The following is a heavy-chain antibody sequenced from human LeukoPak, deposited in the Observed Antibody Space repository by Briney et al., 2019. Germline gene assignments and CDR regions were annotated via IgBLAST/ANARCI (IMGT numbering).Heavy chain of an antibody. Sequence: PGGSLRLSCAASGFTFSRFAMNWVRQAPGKGLEWVATIIDNGDRTYYADSVRGRFTLSRDNSNNTLSLQMNSLRAEDTATYYCSKGITLVRGFTDFDYWGQGTLVTVSS. J-gene: IGHJ4*02. D-gene: IGHD3-10*01. CDR3: SKGITLVRGFTDFDY. CDR2: IIDNGDRT. CDR1: GFTFSRFA. V-gene: IGHV3-23*01.